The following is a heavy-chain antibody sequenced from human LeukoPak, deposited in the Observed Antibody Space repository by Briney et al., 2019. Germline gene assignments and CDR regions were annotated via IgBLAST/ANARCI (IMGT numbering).Heavy chain of an antibody. CDR3: ARGDGYNDAEYLQH. J-gene: IGHJ1*01. CDR1: GFTFSSYE. V-gene: IGHV3-48*03. CDR2: ISSSGSTI. D-gene: IGHD5-24*01. Sequence: GGSLRLSCAASGFTFSSYEMNWVRQAPGKGLEWVSYISSSGSTIYYADSVKGRFTISRDNSKKTLYLQMNSPRVEDTAVYYCARGDGYNDAEYLQHWGQGTLVTVS.